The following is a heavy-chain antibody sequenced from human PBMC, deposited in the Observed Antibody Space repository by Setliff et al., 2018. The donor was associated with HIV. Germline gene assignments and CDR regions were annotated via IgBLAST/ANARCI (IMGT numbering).Heavy chain of an antibody. D-gene: IGHD1-1*01. Sequence: VKVSCKASGYTFTDYYMHWVQQAPGKGLEWMGRVDPEDGETIYAEKFQGRVTITADTSTDTAYMELSSLRSEDTAVYYCATDGELEPTDAFDIWGQGTMVTVSS. CDR3: ATDGELEPTDAFDI. J-gene: IGHJ3*02. V-gene: IGHV1-69-2*01. CDR2: VDPEDGET. CDR1: GYTFTDYY.